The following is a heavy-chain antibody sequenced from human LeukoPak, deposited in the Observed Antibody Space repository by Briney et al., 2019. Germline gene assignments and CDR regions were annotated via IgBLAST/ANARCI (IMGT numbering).Heavy chain of an antibody. CDR2: ISSSSTYI. D-gene: IGHD1-26*01. V-gene: IGHV3-21*01. Sequence: GGSLRLSCAASGFTFSTYSMNWVRQAPGKGLEWVSSISSSSTYIYYADSVKGRFTISRDNAKNSLYLQMNSLRAEDTAVYYCARDLGVGATNLYYYYGMDVWGQGTTVTVSS. CDR3: ARDLGVGATNLYYYYGMDV. CDR1: GFTFSTYS. J-gene: IGHJ6*02.